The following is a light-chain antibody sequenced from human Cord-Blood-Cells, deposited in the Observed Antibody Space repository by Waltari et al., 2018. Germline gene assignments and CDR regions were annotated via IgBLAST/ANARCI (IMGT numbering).Light chain of an antibody. CDR3: LSADSSGTYYV. CDR2: KDS. J-gene: IGLJ1*01. V-gene: IGLV3-16*01. CDR1: ALPKKY. Sequence: SYELTQPPSVSVSLGQMARITCSGEALPKKYAYWYQQKPGQFPVLVIYKDSERPSGIPERFSGSSSGTIVTLTISGVQAEDEADYCCLSADSSGTYYVFGTGTKVTVL.